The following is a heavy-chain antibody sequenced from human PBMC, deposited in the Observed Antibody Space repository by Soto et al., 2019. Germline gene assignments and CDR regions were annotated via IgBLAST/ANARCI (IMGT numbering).Heavy chain of an antibody. Sequence: GGSLRLSCAASGFTFSSYAMSWVRQAPGKGLEWVSAISGSGGSTYYADSVKGRFTISRDNSKNTLYLQMNSLRAEDTAVYYCAKGSRMVRGVTPYYYYMDVWGKGTTVTVSS. D-gene: IGHD3-10*01. CDR2: ISGSGGST. J-gene: IGHJ6*03. V-gene: IGHV3-23*01. CDR3: AKGSRMVRGVTPYYYYMDV. CDR1: GFTFSSYA.